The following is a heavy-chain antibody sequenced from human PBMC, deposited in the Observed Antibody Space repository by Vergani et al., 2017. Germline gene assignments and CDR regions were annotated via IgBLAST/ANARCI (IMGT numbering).Heavy chain of an antibody. CDR2: ISAYNGNT. CDR3: ARPDYGDYVGAFDI. D-gene: IGHD4-17*01. CDR1: GGTFSSYG. V-gene: IGHV1-18*01. J-gene: IGHJ3*02. Sequence: QVQLVQSGAEVKKPGSSVKVSCKASGGTFSSYGISWVRQAPGQGLEWMGWISAYNGNTNYAQKLQGRVTMTTDTATSTAYMELRSLRSDDTAVYYCARPDYGDYVGAFDIWGQGTMVTVSS.